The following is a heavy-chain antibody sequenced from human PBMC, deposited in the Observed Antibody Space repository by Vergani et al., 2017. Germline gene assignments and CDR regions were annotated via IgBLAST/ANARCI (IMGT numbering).Heavy chain of an antibody. D-gene: IGHD6-19*01. CDR2: ISSSSYYI. Sequence: EVQLVESGGGLVKPGGSLRLSCAVSAFTLSSYSMNWVRQAPGKGLEWVSSISSSSYYIYYADSVKGRFTISRDNAKNSLYLQMTSLRAEDTAVYYCARLAVACTTYYYGMDVWGQGTTVTVSS. CDR3: ARLAVACTTYYYGMDV. CDR1: AFTLSSYS. J-gene: IGHJ6*02. V-gene: IGHV3-21*01.